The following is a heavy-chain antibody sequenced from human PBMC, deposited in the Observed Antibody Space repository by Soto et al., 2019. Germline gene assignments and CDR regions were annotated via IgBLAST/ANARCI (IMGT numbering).Heavy chain of an antibody. CDR3: ARGDRTLFYRFPLEWPTFDP. V-gene: IGHV1-2*04. Sequence: GASVKVSCKASGYTFTGYYMHWVRQAPGQGLEWMGWINPNSGGTNYAQKFQGWVTMTRDTSISTAYMELSRLRSDDTAVYYCARGDRTLFYRFPLEWPTFDPWGQGTLVTSPQ. CDR2: INPNSGGT. CDR1: GYTFTGYY. J-gene: IGHJ5*02. D-gene: IGHD3-3*01.